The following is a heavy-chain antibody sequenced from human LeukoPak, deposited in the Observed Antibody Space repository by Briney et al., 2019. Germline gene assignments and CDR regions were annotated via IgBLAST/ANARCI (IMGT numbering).Heavy chain of an antibody. J-gene: IGHJ3*02. V-gene: IGHV3-48*03. Sequence: PGGSLRLSCAASEFTFSSYEMYWVRQAPGRGLEWVSYISSSGSTIYYADSVKGRFTISRDNAKNSLYLQMNSLRAEDTAVYYCARGRDGYNLNDAFDIWGQGTMVTVSS. CDR1: EFTFSSYE. D-gene: IGHD5-24*01. CDR3: ARGRDGYNLNDAFDI. CDR2: ISSSGSTI.